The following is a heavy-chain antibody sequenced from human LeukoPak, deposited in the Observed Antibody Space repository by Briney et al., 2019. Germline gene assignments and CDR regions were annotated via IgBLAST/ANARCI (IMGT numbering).Heavy chain of an antibody. Sequence: GRSLRLSCAASGFTFISYAMSWGRQAPGKGLEWVSTISNSGGSTYYADSVKGRFTISRDNSKNTLYLQMSSLRAEDTAVYYCAKGLSKLYYYYGMDVWGQGTTVTVSS. CDR2: ISNSGGST. D-gene: IGHD4-11*01. V-gene: IGHV3-23*01. CDR1: GFTFISYA. CDR3: AKGLSKLYYYYGMDV. J-gene: IGHJ6*02.